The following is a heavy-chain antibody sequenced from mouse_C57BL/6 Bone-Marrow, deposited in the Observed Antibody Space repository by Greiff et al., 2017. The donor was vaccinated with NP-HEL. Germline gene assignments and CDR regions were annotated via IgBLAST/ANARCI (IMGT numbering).Heavy chain of an antibody. V-gene: IGHV1-52*01. CDR1: GHTFTSYW. CDR2: IDPSDSET. D-gene: IGHD2-1*01. J-gene: IGHJ4*01. CDR3: ATYGNYDAMDY. Sequence: QVQLQQPGAELVRPGSSVKLSCKASGHTFTSYWMHWVKQRPIQGLEWIGNIDPSDSETHYNQKFKDKATLTVDKSSSTAYMQLSSLTSEDSAVYYCATYGNYDAMDYWGQGTSVTVSS.